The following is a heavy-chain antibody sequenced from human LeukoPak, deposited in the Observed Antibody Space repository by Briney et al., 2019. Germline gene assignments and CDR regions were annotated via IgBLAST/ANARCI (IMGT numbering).Heavy chain of an antibody. CDR2: IYSGGST. V-gene: IGHV3-66*01. J-gene: IGHJ6*02. D-gene: IGHD5-18*01. CDR1: GFTVSSNY. CDR3: ARGSVTTGPFGMDV. Sequence: GGSLRLSCAASGFTVSSNYMSWVRQAPGKGLEWVSVIYSGGSTYYADSMKGRFTISRDNSKNTLYLQMNSLRAEDTAVYYCARGSVTTGPFGMDVWGQGTTVTVSS.